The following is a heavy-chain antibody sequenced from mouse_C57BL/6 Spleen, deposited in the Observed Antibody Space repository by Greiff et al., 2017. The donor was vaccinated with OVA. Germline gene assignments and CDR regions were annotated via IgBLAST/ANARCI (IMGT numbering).Heavy chain of an antibody. CDR3: ASGGSSFWYFDV. CDR2: ISYSGST. D-gene: IGHD1-1*01. Sequence: EVQLQESGPGMVKPSQSLSLTCTVTGYSITSGYDWHWIRHFPGNKLEWMGYISYSGSTNYNPSLKSRISITHDTSKNHFFLKLNSVTTEDTATYYCASGGSSFWYFDVWGTGTTVTVSS. J-gene: IGHJ1*03. V-gene: IGHV3-1*01. CDR1: GYSITSGYD.